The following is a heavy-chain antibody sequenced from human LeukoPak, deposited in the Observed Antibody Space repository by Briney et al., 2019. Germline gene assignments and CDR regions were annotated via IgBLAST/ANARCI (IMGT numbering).Heavy chain of an antibody. J-gene: IGHJ4*02. CDR3: ARDGLPQWLVRGFEY. Sequence: SETLSLTCTVSRYSINSGYYWAWIRQPPGKGLEWIGNIYHSGTTYYHPSLRSRVIISVDTSRNQFSLKLSSVTAADTAVYFCARDGLPQWLVRGFEYWGQGTLVTVSS. CDR1: RYSINSGYY. D-gene: IGHD6-19*01. CDR2: IYHSGTT. V-gene: IGHV4-38-2*02.